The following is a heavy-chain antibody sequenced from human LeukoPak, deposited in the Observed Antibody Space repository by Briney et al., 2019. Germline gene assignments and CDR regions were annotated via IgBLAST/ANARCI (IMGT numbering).Heavy chain of an antibody. J-gene: IGHJ4*02. D-gene: IGHD3-9*01. CDR3: ASRRVNILTFDY. CDR2: ISGSGDST. V-gene: IGHV3-23*01. Sequence: GGSLRLSCAASGFTFSSYAMSWVRQAPGKGLEWVSSISGSGDSTHYADSVKGRFTISRDNSKNALYLQVNSLRADDTAVYYCASRRVNILTFDYWGQGTLVTVSS. CDR1: GFTFSSYA.